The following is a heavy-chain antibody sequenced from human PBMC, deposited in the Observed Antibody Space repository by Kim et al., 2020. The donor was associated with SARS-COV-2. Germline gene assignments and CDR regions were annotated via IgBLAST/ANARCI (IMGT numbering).Heavy chain of an antibody. CDR1: GFTFSSYA. J-gene: IGHJ6*02. Sequence: GGSLRLSCAASGFTFSSYAMHWVRQAPGKGLEWVAVISYDGSNKYYADSVKGRFTISRDNSKNTLYLQMNSLRAEDTAVYYCARGPQYGSDYYGMDVWGQGTTVTVSS. CDR2: ISYDGSNK. D-gene: IGHD3-10*01. V-gene: IGHV3-30*04. CDR3: ARGPQYGSDYYGMDV.